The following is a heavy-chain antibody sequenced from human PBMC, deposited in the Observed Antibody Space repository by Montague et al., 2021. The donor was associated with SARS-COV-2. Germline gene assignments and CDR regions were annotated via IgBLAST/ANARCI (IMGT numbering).Heavy chain of an antibody. D-gene: IGHD2-2*01. CDR2: TYYRSKWYN. V-gene: IGHV6-1*01. J-gene: IGHJ4*02. Sequence: CAISGDSVSSNIATWNLIRQSPSRGLEWLGRTYYRSKWYNDYAESVKSRITIDPDTSKHQFSLHLNSVTPEDTAVYYCARIPVGSKYYFDFWGQGTLVTVSS. CDR3: ARIPVGSKYYFDF. CDR1: GDSVSSNIAT.